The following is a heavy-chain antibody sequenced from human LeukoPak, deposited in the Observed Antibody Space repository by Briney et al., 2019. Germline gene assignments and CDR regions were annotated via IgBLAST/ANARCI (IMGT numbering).Heavy chain of an antibody. CDR1: GFTFDDYA. V-gene: IGHV3-43*01. CDR2: INRRGHT. J-gene: IGHJ4*02. CDR3: AKEVDCPSDCLFFHS. D-gene: IGHD2-21*02. Sequence: GGSLRLSCAASGFTFDDYAMHWVRQAPGKGLEWVSLINRRGHTFYADSVKGRFTISRDNSRNSVFLQMNSLRPEDTALYHCAKEVDCPSDCLFFHSWGQGTLVTVSS.